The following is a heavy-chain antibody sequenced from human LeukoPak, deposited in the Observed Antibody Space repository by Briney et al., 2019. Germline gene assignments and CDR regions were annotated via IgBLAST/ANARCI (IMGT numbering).Heavy chain of an antibody. D-gene: IGHD5-18*01. J-gene: IGHJ4*02. Sequence: ASVKVSFKSSAYTFTSYGISLVRHAPGQGLEWMGWISAYNGNTNYAQKLQGRVTMTTDTSTSTVYMELRSLRSDDTAVYYCARVSSAMVLYDYWGQGTLVTVSS. CDR3: ARVSSAMVLYDY. V-gene: IGHV1-18*01. CDR1: AYTFTSYG. CDR2: ISAYNGNT.